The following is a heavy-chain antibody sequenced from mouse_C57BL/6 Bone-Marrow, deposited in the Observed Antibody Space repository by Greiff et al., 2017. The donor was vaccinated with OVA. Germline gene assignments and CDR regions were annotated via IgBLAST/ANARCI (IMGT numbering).Heavy chain of an antibody. V-gene: IGHV1-59*01. Sequence: VQLQQPGAELVRPGPSVKLSCKASGYTFTSYWMHWVKQRPGQGLEWIGVIDPSDSYTNYNQKFKGKATLTVDTSSSTAYMQLSSLTSEDSAVYYCARWGYGKGYAMDYWGQGTSVTVSS. CDR3: ARWGYGKGYAMDY. CDR2: IDPSDSYT. CDR1: GYTFTSYW. J-gene: IGHJ4*01. D-gene: IGHD1-1*02.